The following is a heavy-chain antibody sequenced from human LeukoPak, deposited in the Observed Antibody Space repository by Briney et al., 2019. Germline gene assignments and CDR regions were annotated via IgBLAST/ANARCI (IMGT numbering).Heavy chain of an antibody. D-gene: IGHD3-22*01. Sequence: GGSLRLSCAASGFTFSSYAMRWVRQAPGKGLEWVSAISGSGGSTYYADSVKGRFTISRDNSKNTLYLQMNSLRAEDTAVYYCATPTSHYYDSSGYRLGGGFDYWGQGTLVTVSS. CDR2: ISGSGGST. J-gene: IGHJ4*02. V-gene: IGHV3-23*01. CDR3: ATPTSHYYDSSGYRLGGGFDY. CDR1: GFTFSSYA.